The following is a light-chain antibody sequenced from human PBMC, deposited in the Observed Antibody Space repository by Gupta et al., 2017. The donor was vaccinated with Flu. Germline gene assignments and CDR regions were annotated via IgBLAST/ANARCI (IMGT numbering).Light chain of an antibody. V-gene: IGKV1-39*01. CDR3: QHRHSAPVT. J-gene: IGKJ3*01. CDR1: QRISSY. Sequence: PSSLSASVGDRVTITGRASQRISSYLDWYQQTPGKAPKVLIHAASTLESGVPSRFSGGGSGTDFTLTISRLQPEDFANYYCQHRHSAPVTFGHGTKVDI. CDR2: AAS.